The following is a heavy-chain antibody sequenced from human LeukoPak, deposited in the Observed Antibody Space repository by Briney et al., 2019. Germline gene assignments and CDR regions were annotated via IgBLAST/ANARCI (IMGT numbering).Heavy chain of an antibody. V-gene: IGHV3-9*01. CDR3: ARVRYSSSWYYTFDY. J-gene: IGHJ4*02. CDR1: GLTFDDYA. D-gene: IGHD6-13*01. CDR2: ISWNSGTI. Sequence: GGSLRPSCAASGLTFDDYAMHWVRQAPGKGLEWVSGISWNSGTIGYADSVKGRFTISRDNAKNSLYLQMNSLRAEDTAVYYCARVRYSSSWYYTFDYWGQGTLVTVSS.